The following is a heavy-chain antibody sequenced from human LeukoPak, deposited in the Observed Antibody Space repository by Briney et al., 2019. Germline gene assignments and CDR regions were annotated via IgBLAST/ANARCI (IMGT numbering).Heavy chain of an antibody. CDR3: ATLSSAYSRRTGY. CDR2: MNPNSGNT. D-gene: IGHD5-18*01. Sequence: EASVKVSCKASGYTFTSYDINWVRQATGQGLEWMGWMNPNSGNTGYAQKFQGRVTMTRNTSISTAYMELSSLRSEDTAVYYCATLSSAYSRRTGYWGQGTLVTVSS. J-gene: IGHJ4*02. V-gene: IGHV1-8*01. CDR1: GYTFTSYD.